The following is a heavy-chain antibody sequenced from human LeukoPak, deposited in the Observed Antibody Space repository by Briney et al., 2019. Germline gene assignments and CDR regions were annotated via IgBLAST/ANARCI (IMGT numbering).Heavy chain of an antibody. CDR2: IYYSGST. CDR1: GGSISGHH. J-gene: IGHJ4*02. Sequence: PSETLSLTCTVSGGSISGHHWSWIRQPPGKGLEWIGYIYYSGSTNCNPSLKSRVTISVDTSKNQFSLNLRSATAADTAVYYCARGGWSNDYWGQGTLVTVSS. V-gene: IGHV4-59*08. D-gene: IGHD3-16*01. CDR3: ARGGWSNDY.